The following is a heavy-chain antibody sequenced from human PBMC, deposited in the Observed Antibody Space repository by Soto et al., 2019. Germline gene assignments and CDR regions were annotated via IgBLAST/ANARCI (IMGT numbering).Heavy chain of an antibody. CDR3: ARVGSSSWGYYFDY. CDR1: GYTFTSYA. J-gene: IGHJ4*02. CDR2: INAGNGNK. Sequence: QVQLVQSGAEVKKPGASVKVSCKASGYTFTSYAMHWVRQAPGQRLEWMGWINAGNGNKKYSQKFQDRVTITRDTSASTAYMELSSLRAEDTAVYYCARVGSSSWGYYFDYWGQGTLVTVSS. V-gene: IGHV1-3*01. D-gene: IGHD6-13*01.